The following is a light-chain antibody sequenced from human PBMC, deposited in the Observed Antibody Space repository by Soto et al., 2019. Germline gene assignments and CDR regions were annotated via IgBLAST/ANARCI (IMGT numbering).Light chain of an antibody. CDR3: QTWGTGIRVV. CDR1: SDYSTYA. CDR2: LNSDGIH. Sequence: QPVLTQSPSASASLGASVKLTCTLSSDYSTYAVAWHRQQPEKGPRYLMRLNSDGIHSKGDGIPDRFSGSSSGAERYLTISSLQSEDEADYYCQTWGTGIRVVFGGGTKLTVL. J-gene: IGLJ2*01. V-gene: IGLV4-69*01.